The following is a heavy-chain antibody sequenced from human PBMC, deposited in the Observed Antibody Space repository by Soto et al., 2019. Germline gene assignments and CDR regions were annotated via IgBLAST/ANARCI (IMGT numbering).Heavy chain of an antibody. CDR1: GGTFSSYA. Sequence: QVQLVQSGAEVKKPGSSVKVSCKASGGTFSSYAISWVRQAPGQGLEWMGGIIPIFGTANYAQKFQGRDTIPADESTRSAYKELSSLSSEDTAVYYCASRLYGGYVAYWGQGTLVTASS. CDR2: IIPIFGTA. D-gene: IGHD4-17*01. CDR3: ASRLYGGYVAY. V-gene: IGHV1-69*12. J-gene: IGHJ4*02.